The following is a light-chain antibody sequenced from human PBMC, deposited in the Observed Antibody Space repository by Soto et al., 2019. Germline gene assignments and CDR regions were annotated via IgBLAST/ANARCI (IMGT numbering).Light chain of an antibody. Sequence: QSALTQPASVSGSPGQSITISCTGTSGDVGGYNYVSWYQQHPGKAPKLIIYDVSSRPSGVSNRFSGSKSGNTASLTISGLHAEDEADYSCSSYTNTATLVLGGGTKVTVL. CDR1: SGDVGGYNY. V-gene: IGLV2-14*01. J-gene: IGLJ2*01. CDR3: SSYTNTATLV. CDR2: DVS.